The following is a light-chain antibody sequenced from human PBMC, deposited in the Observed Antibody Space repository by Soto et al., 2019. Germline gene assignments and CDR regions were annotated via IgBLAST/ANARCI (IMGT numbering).Light chain of an antibody. Sequence: DIQMTQSPSTLSASVGARVPITCRASQNIRSWLAWYQQKPGKAPKLLIYKASSLESGVPSRFSGSGSGTDFTLTISSLQPEDFATYYCQQSYSTPQTFGQGTKVDIK. CDR2: KAS. V-gene: IGKV1-5*03. CDR1: QNIRSW. J-gene: IGKJ1*01. CDR3: QQSYSTPQT.